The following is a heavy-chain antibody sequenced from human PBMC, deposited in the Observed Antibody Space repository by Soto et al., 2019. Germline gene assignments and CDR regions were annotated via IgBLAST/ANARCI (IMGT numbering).Heavy chain of an antibody. CDR3: AKSWQLFDY. D-gene: IGHD6-13*01. CDR2: ISTGGGST. Sequence: LRLSCAASGFTFSSYAMSWVRQAPGKGLEWVSAISTGGGSTYYADSVKGRFTISRDNSKNTLYLQMNSLRAEDTAVYYCAKSWQLFDYWGQGTLVTVSS. CDR1: GFTFSSYA. J-gene: IGHJ4*02. V-gene: IGHV3-23*01.